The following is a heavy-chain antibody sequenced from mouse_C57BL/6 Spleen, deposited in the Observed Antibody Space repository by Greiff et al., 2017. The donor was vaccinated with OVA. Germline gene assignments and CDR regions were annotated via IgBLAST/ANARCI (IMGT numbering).Heavy chain of an antibody. J-gene: IGHJ4*01. D-gene: IGHD1-1*01. V-gene: IGHV3-6*01. Sequence: EVKLMESGPGLVKPSQSLSLTCSVTGYSITSGYYWNWIRQFPGNKLEWMGYISYDGSNNYNPSLKNRISITRDTSKNQFFLKLNSVTTEDTATYYCARENDYYGSSYGGAMDYWGQGTSVTVSS. CDR1: GYSITSGYY. CDR3: ARENDYYGSSYGGAMDY. CDR2: ISYDGSN.